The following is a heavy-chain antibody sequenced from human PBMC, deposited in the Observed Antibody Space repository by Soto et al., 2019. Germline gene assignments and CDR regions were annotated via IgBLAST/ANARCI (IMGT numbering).Heavy chain of an antibody. V-gene: IGHV3-33*01. CDR1: GFTFSSYG. Sequence: GGSLRLSCTASGFTFSSYGMHWVRQAPGKGLEWVVVIWYDGSNKYYADSVKGRFTISRDNSKNTLYLQMNSLRAEDTAVYYCARDRPRPTYSSGWLVLLPSDYWGQGTLVTVSS. J-gene: IGHJ4*02. D-gene: IGHD6-19*01. CDR2: IWYDGSNK. CDR3: ARDRPRPTYSSGWLVLLPSDY.